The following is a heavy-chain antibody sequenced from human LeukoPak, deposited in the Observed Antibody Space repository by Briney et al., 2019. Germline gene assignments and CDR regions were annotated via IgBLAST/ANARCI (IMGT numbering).Heavy chain of an antibody. D-gene: IGHD2-15*01. CDR3: ARDMGHGSGGSCYDY. CDR1: GFTFSDYY. CDR2: ISSSSYT. V-gene: IGHV3-11*06. J-gene: IGHJ4*02. Sequence: GGSLRPSCAASGFTFSDYYMSWIRQAPGKGLEWVSYISSSSYTNYADSVKGRFTISRDNAKNSLYLQMNSLRAEDTAVYYCARDMGHGSGGSCYDYWGQGTLVTVSS.